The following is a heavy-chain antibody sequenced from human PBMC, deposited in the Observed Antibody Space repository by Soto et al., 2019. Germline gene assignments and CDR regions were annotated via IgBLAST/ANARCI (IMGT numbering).Heavy chain of an antibody. D-gene: IGHD5-18*01. V-gene: IGHV3-23*01. CDR3: AKDGGYSYGYSPRYYYGMDV. J-gene: IGHJ6*02. CDR1: GFTFSSHA. Sequence: PGGSLRLSCAASGFTFSSHAMSWVRPAPGEGVECVSAISGSGGSTYYADSVKGRFTISRDNSKNTLYLQMNSLRAEDTAVYYCAKDGGYSYGYSPRYYYGMDVWGQGTTVTVSS. CDR2: ISGSGGST.